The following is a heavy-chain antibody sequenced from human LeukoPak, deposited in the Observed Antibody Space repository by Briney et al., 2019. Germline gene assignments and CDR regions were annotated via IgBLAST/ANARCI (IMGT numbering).Heavy chain of an antibody. J-gene: IGHJ1*01. CDR3: ARDDTGGFQH. CDR1: GYTFTGYY. CDR2: INPNSGGT. V-gene: IGHV1-2*02. Sequence: ASVKVSCKASGYTFTGYYMRWVRQAPGQGLEWMGWINPNSGGTNYAQKFQGRVTMTRDTSISTAYMELSRLRSDDTAVYYCARDDTGGFQHWGQGTLVTVSS. D-gene: IGHD1-14*01.